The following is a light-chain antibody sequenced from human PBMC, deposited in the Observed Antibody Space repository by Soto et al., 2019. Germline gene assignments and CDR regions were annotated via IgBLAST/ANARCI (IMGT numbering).Light chain of an antibody. CDR1: SSDVGSYNL. CDR2: EGS. Sequence: ALTQPASVSGSPGQSITISCTGTSSDVGSYNLVSWYQQHPGKAPKLMIYEGSKRPSGVSNRFSGSKSGNTASLTISGLQAEDEADYYCCSYAGSSTNVVFGGGTKLTVL. CDR3: CSYAGSSTNVV. J-gene: IGLJ2*01. V-gene: IGLV2-23*01.